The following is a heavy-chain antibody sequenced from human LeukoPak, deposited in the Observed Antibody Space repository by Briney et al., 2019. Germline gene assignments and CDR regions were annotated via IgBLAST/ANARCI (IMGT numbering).Heavy chain of an antibody. D-gene: IGHD1-7*01. J-gene: IGHJ6*03. CDR3: ARDLSITGTTAGYYYYYYMDV. V-gene: IGHV4-61*02. CDR1: GGSISSGSYY. Sequence: PSENLSLTCTVSGGSISSGSYYWSWIRQPAGKGLEWIGRIYTSGSTNYNPSLKSRVTISVDTSKNQFSLKLSSVTAADTAVYYCARDLSITGTTAGYYYYYYMDVWGKGTTVTVSS. CDR2: IYTSGST.